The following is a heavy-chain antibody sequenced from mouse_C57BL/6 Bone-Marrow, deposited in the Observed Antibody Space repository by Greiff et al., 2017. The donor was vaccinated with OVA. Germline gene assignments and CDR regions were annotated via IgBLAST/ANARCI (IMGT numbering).Heavy chain of an antibody. J-gene: IGHJ2*01. D-gene: IGHD1-1*01. V-gene: IGHV1-55*01. CDR3: AIAEIYYYGSSYFDY. Sequence: VQLQQPGAELVKPGASVKMSCKASGYTFTSYWITWVKQRPGQGLEWIGDIYPGSGSTNYNEKFKSKATLTVDTSSSTAYMQLSSLTSEDSAVYYCAIAEIYYYGSSYFDYWGQGTTLTVSS. CDR2: IYPGSGST. CDR1: GYTFTSYW.